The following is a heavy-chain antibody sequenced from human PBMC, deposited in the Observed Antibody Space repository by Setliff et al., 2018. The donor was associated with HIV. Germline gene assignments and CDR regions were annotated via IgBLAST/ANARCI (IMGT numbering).Heavy chain of an antibody. CDR2: VYHRGET. CDR1: GFSMSNFYY. J-gene: IGHJ4*02. Sequence: PSETLSLTCDVSGFSMSNFYYWGWIRQPPGKGLEWIGSVYHRGETYYKPSLKGRVTISIDTSKNQFSLNLRSVTAADTAVYYCARDPPGYGDSKDYWGQGKLVTVSS. V-gene: IGHV4-38-2*02. D-gene: IGHD4-17*01. CDR3: ARDPPGYGDSKDY.